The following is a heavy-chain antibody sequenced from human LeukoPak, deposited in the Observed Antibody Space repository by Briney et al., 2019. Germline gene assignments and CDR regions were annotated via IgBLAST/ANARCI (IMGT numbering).Heavy chain of an antibody. CDR1: GFTFSSYA. CDR2: ISGSGGST. CDR3: AKARDIVVVVAASFDY. D-gene: IGHD2-15*01. V-gene: IGHV3-23*01. J-gene: IGHJ4*02. Sequence: GGSLRLSCAASGFTFSSYAVSWVRQAPGKGLEWVSAISGSGGSTYYADSVKGRFTISRDNSKNTLYLQMNSLRAEDTAVYCCAKARDIVVVVAASFDYWGQGTLVTVSS.